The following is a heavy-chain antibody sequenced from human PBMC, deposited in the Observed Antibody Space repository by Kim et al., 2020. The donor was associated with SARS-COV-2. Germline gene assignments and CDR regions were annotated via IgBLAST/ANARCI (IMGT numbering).Heavy chain of an antibody. D-gene: IGHD6-13*01. CDR2: ISYDGSNK. V-gene: IGHV3-30*18. CDR1: GFTFSSYG. Sequence: GWSLRLSCAASGFTFSSYGMHWVRQAPGKGLEWVAVISYDGSNKYYADSVKGRFTISRDNSKNTLYLQMNSLRAENTAVYYCAKATDARDSSSPDFDYWGQVTLVTVS. J-gene: IGHJ4*02. CDR3: AKATDARDSSSPDFDY.